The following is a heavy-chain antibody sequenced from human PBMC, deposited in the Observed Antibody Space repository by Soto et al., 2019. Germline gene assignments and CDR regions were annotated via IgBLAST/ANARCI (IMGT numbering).Heavy chain of an antibody. D-gene: IGHD2-21*02. CDR3: ARAYGGNSAWYFDL. V-gene: IGHV3-53*04. J-gene: IGHJ2*01. Sequence: EVQLVESGGGLVQPGGSLRLSCAASGFTVSSNYMSWVRQAPGKGLEWVSVIYSGGSTYYADSVKGRFTISRHNSKNTLYLQMNSLRAEATAVYYCARAYGGNSAWYFDLWGRGTLVTVSS. CDR2: IYSGGST. CDR1: GFTVSSNY.